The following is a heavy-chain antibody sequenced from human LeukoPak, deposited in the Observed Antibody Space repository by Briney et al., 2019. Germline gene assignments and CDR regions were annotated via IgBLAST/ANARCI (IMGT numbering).Heavy chain of an antibody. CDR1: GYIFTGYS. CDR3: ARGYCSSTSCYARNDFDY. CDR2: INPNSGGT. J-gene: IGHJ4*02. D-gene: IGHD2-2*01. V-gene: IGHV1-2*02. Sequence: ASVKVSCKASGYIFTGYSMHWVRQAPGQGLEWMGWINPNSGGTNYAQKFHGRVTMTRDTSITTAYMELSRLRSDDTAVYYCARGYCSSTSCYARNDFDYWGQGTLVTVSS.